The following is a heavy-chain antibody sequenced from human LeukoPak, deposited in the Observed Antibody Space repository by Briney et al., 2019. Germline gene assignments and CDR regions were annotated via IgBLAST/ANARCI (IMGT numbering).Heavy chain of an antibody. Sequence: SETLSLTCTVSGGSISSYYWSWIRQPPGKGLEWIGYIYYSGSTNYNPSLKSRVTISVDTSKNQFSLKLSSVTAADTAVYYCARVVTPPGGRHDAFDIWGQGTMVTASS. CDR2: IYYSGST. V-gene: IGHV4-59*01. D-gene: IGHD4-23*01. CDR1: GGSISSYY. CDR3: ARVVTPPGGRHDAFDI. J-gene: IGHJ3*02.